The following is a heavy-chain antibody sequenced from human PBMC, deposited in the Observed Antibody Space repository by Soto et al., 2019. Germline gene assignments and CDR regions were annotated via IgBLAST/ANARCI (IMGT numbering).Heavy chain of an antibody. CDR2: INPSGGST. Sequence: ASVKVSCKASGYTFTSYYMHWVRQAPGQGLEWMGIINPSGGSTSYAQKFQGRVTMTRDTSTSTVYMELSSLRSEDTAVYYYAREGPVSIAAYNSSFDYWGQGTLVTVSS. V-gene: IGHV1-46*01. D-gene: IGHD6-25*01. CDR1: GYTFTSYY. CDR3: AREGPVSIAAYNSSFDY. J-gene: IGHJ4*02.